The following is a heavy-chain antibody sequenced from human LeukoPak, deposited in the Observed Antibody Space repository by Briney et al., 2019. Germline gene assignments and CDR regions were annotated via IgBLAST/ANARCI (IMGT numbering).Heavy chain of an antibody. CDR3: ARDDYSNYVN. J-gene: IGHJ4*02. V-gene: IGHV4-38-2*02. Sequence: SETLSLTCAVSGYSISSGYYWGWIRQPPGKGLEWIGSIYHSGSTYYNPSLKSRVTISVDTSKNQFSLKLSSVTAADTAVYYCARDDYSNYVNWGQGTLVTVSS. CDR1: GYSISSGYY. D-gene: IGHD4-11*01. CDR2: IYHSGST.